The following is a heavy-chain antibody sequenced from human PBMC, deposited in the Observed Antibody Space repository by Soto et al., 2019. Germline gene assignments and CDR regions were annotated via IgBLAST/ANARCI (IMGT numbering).Heavy chain of an antibody. CDR2: IIPIFGTA. V-gene: IGHV1-69*13. CDR3: ARSPRNSGAFDI. D-gene: IGHD1-7*01. J-gene: IGHJ3*02. CDR1: GGTFSSYA. Sequence: GASVKVSCKASGGTFSSYAISWVRQAPGQGLEWMGGIIPIFGTANYAQKFQGRVTITADESTSTAYMELSSLRSEDTAVYYCARSPRNSGAFDIWGQGTMVTVS.